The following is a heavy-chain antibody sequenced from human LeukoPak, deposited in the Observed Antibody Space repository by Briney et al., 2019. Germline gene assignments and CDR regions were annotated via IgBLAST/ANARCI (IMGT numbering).Heavy chain of an antibody. Sequence: GGSLRLSCAASGFTFSSYAMSWVRQAPGKGLEWVSVLYAGGSTYYTDSVKGRFTISRDSSQNTLYLQMNSLTVEDTAVYFCASCDSRYYFDYWGQGTLVTVSS. CDR2: LYAGGST. CDR1: GFTFSSYA. D-gene: IGHD2/OR15-2a*01. V-gene: IGHV3-53*01. J-gene: IGHJ4*02. CDR3: ASCDSRYYFDY.